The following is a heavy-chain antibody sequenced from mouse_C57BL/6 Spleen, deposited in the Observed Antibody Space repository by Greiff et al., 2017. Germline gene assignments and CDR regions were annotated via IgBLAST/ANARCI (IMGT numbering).Heavy chain of an antibody. J-gene: IGHJ1*03. CDR1: GFNIKDDY. CDR3: TLNYYGSSPWYFDV. Sequence: VQLQQSGAELVRPGASVKLSCTASGFNIKDDYMHWVKQRPEQGLEWIGWIDPENGDTEYASKFQGKATITADTSSNTAYLQLSSLTSEDTAVYYCTLNYYGSSPWYFDVWGTGTTVTVSS. V-gene: IGHV14-4*01. D-gene: IGHD1-1*01. CDR2: IDPENGDT.